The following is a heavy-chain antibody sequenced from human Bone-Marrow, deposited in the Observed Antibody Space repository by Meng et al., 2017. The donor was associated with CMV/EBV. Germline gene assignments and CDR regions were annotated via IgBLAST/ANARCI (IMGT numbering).Heavy chain of an antibody. CDR2: VSTGGST. CDR3: ARGDQLLGRGGF. D-gene: IGHD2-2*01. V-gene: IGHV3-23*01. CDR1: GFTFSTCA. Sequence: LSLTCAASGFTFSTCAMNWVRQAPGKGLEWISAVSTGGSTNYADSVKGRFTVSRDNSNNTLYLQMNDLRAEDTALYYCARGDQLLGRGGFWGQGTLVTVSS. J-gene: IGHJ4*02.